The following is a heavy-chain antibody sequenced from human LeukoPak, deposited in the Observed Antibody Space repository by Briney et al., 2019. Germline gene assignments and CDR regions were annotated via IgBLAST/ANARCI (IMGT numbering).Heavy chain of an antibody. J-gene: IGHJ4*02. CDR3: ATRRKQWLVPTDY. Sequence: GGSLRLSCTTSGFTFSSYSMNWVRQAPGKGLEWVAVISYDGSNKYYADSVKGRFTISRDNSKNTLYLQMNSLRAEDTAVYYCATRRKQWLVPTDYWGQGTLVTVSS. D-gene: IGHD6-19*01. CDR1: GFTFSSYS. CDR2: ISYDGSNK. V-gene: IGHV3-30*03.